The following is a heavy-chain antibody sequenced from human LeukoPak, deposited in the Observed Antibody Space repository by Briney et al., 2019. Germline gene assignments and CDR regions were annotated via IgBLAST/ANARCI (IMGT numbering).Heavy chain of an antibody. V-gene: IGHV3-7*01. D-gene: IGHD4/OR15-4a*01. CDR1: GFTFSSYW. J-gene: IGHJ3*02. CDR2: IKTDGSQI. CDR3: ARGSRVPVPLDAFDI. Sequence: GGSLRLSCVASGFTFSSYWMTWVRQAPGKGLEWVANIKTDGSQIYYVDSVKGRFTISRDNAKNSLYLQMNSLRAEDTAVYYCARGSRVPVPLDAFDIWGQGTMVTVSS.